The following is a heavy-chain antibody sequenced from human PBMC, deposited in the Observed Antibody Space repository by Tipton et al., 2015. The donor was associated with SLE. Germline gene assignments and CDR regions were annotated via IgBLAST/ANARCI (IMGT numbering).Heavy chain of an antibody. D-gene: IGHD6-19*01. CDR2: ISGSGGST. J-gene: IGHJ4*02. CDR3: AGTERYQGLVYCFEY. Sequence: SLRLSCAASGVTFSSYAGSWVRQAPGKGLEWVSAISGSGGSTYYAYSVKGRFTISRDNSKNTLYLQMNSLRAEDTAVYYCAGTERYQGLVYCFEYWGQGTLVTVSS. CDR1: GVTFSSYA. V-gene: IGHV3-23*01.